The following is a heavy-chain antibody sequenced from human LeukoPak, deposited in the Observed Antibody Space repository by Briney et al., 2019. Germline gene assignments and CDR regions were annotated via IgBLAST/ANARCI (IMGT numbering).Heavy chain of an antibody. CDR3: ATDSTTVPGRDY. J-gene: IGHJ4*02. CDR1: GFTVNSNY. Sequence: PGGSLRLSCASSGFTVNSNYMTWVRQAPGKGLEWVSVIYSGGDTFYADSVKGRFTISRDNSKNTLHLQMNNLRAEDTAVYYCATDSTTVPGRDYWGQGALVTVSS. D-gene: IGHD6-19*01. V-gene: IGHV3-66*01. CDR2: IYSGGDT.